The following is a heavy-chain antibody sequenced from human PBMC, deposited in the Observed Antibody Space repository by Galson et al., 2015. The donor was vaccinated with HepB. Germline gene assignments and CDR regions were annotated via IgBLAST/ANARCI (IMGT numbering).Heavy chain of an antibody. Sequence: SLRLSCAGSGFSFSDYWLSWVRQAPGKGLEWVANIRVDDSEKFYVDSVKGRFTISRDNAENSVWLQMNSLRVEDTAVYYCARGAKWVDFDVWGQGTTVTVSS. D-gene: IGHD1-26*01. J-gene: IGHJ3*01. CDR2: IRVDDSEK. V-gene: IGHV3-7*03. CDR3: ARGAKWVDFDV. CDR1: GFSFSDYW.